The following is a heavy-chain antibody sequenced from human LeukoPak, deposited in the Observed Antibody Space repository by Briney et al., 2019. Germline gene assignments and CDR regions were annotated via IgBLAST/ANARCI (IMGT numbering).Heavy chain of an antibody. J-gene: IGHJ4*02. D-gene: IGHD2-2*01. CDR2: ISWNSGSI. CDR3: AKGETIPAAYFDY. Sequence: GGSLRLSCAASGFTFDDYAMHWVRQAPGKGLEWVSGISWNSGSIGYVDSVKGRFTISRDNARNSLFLQMNSLRAEDTALYYCAKGETIPAAYFDYWGQGTLVTVSS. V-gene: IGHV3-9*01. CDR1: GFTFDDYA.